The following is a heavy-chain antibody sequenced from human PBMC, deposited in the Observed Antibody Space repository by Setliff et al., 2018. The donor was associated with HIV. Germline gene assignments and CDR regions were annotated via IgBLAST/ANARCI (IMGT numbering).Heavy chain of an antibody. CDR1: GGSFSGYY. CDR3: ARDKDPPPVVHLDY. J-gene: IGHJ4*02. Sequence: SETLSLTCSVSGGSFSGYYWSWIRQPPGKGLEWIGYIYIYNSGTTKYNPSLKSRVTMSVDTSKNQLSLKLSSLTAADTAMYYCARDKDPPPVVHLDYWGQGTLVTVSS. D-gene: IGHD3-10*02. CDR2: IYIYNSGTT. V-gene: IGHV4-59*01.